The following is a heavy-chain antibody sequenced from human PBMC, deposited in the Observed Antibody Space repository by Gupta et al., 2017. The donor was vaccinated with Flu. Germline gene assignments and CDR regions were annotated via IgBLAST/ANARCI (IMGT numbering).Heavy chain of an antibody. V-gene: IGHV4-39*01. Sequence: QLQESGPGLVVTSETLSLTCTVSGGSISSAVNRHTYYWGWLRQPPGKGREWIATSSYSGPTNYYPPLGSRATISLDTSKAQFSLRLSSVTAADAGQYYCARQSSDNWNLGLRQFYYDNAMDFWGPGTTVTVSS. J-gene: IGHJ6*02. D-gene: IGHD1-1*01. CDR3: ARQSSDNWNLGLRQFYYDNAMDF. CDR1: GGSISSAVNRHTYY. CDR2: SSYSGPT.